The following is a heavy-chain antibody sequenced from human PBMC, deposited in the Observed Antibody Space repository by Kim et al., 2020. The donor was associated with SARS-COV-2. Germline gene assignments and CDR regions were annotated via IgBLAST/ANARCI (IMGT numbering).Heavy chain of an antibody. Sequence: ASVKVSCKVSVYTLTELSMHWVRQAPGKGLEWMGGFDPEDGETIYAQKFQGRVTMTEDTSTDTAYMELSSLRSEDTAVYYCATGVAVAGRSSDYYYYYGMDVWGQGTTVTVSS. CDR1: VYTLTELS. J-gene: IGHJ6*02. CDR3: ATGVAVAGRSSDYYYYYGMDV. CDR2: FDPEDGET. D-gene: IGHD6-19*01. V-gene: IGHV1-24*01.